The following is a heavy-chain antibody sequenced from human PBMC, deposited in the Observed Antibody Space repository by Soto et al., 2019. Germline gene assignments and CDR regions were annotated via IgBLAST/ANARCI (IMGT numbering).Heavy chain of an antibody. CDR2: INHSGST. CDR1: GGSFSGYY. D-gene: IGHD6-6*01. J-gene: IGHJ4*02. Sequence: SETLSLTCAVYGGSFSGYYWSWIRQPPGKGLEWIGEINHSGSTNYNPSLKSRVTISVDTSKNQFSLKLSSVTAADTAVYYCARGRSSSSSLRFHGIYYVDYWGQGTLVTVS. CDR3: ARGRSSSSSLRFHGIYYVDY. V-gene: IGHV4-34*01.